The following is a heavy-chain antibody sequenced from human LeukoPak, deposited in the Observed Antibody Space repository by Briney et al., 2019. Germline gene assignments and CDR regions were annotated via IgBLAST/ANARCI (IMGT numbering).Heavy chain of an antibody. D-gene: IGHD2-2*01. CDR2: ICYSGST. J-gene: IGHJ6*03. CDR3: ARVRSTNYYYYYYMDV. Sequence: PSETLSLTCTVSGGSISSGGYSWSWIRQPPGKGLEWIGYICYSGSTYYNPSLKSRVTISVDTSKNQFSLKLSSVTAADTAVYYCARVRSTNYYYYYYMDVWGKGTTVTVSS. CDR1: GGSISSGGYS. V-gene: IGHV4-31*03.